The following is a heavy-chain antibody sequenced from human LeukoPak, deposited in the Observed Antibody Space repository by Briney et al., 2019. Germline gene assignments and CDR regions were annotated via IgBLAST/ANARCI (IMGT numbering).Heavy chain of an antibody. CDR3: ARDEETAAAGTFDC. Sequence: PGGSLRLSCAASGFTFSSSAMTWVRQAPGKGLEWVTSISGSGGSTWYAASVKGRFTISRDNAKNSLYLQMNSLRDEDTAVYYCARDEETAAAGTFDCWGQGTLVTVSS. V-gene: IGHV3-23*01. J-gene: IGHJ4*02. CDR1: GFTFSSSA. D-gene: IGHD6-13*01. CDR2: ISGSGGST.